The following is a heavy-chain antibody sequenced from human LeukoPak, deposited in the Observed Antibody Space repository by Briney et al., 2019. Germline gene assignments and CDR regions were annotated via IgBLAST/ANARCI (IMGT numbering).Heavy chain of an antibody. D-gene: IGHD3-3*01. J-gene: IGHJ3*02. CDR1: GFTFSRYS. CDR2: ISSSSSYI. Sequence: GGSLRLSCAASGFTFSRYSMNWVRQAPGKGLEWVSSISSSSSYIYYADSVKGRFTISRDNAKNSLYLQMNSLRAEDTAVYYCARDGEWLNAFDIWGQGTMVTVSS. CDR3: ARDGEWLNAFDI. V-gene: IGHV3-21*01.